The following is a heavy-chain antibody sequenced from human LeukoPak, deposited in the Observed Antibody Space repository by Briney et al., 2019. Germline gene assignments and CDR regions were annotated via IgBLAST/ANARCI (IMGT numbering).Heavy chain of an antibody. CDR2: ISYDGSNK. Sequence: GGSLRLSCGASGFTFSSYGMHWVRQAPGKGLEWVAVISYDGSNKYYADSVKGRFTISRDNSKNTLYLQMNSLRADDTAVYYCAKSHHVTAIDYWGQGTLVTVSS. J-gene: IGHJ4*02. CDR1: GFTFSSYG. D-gene: IGHD2-21*02. V-gene: IGHV3-33*05. CDR3: AKSHHVTAIDY.